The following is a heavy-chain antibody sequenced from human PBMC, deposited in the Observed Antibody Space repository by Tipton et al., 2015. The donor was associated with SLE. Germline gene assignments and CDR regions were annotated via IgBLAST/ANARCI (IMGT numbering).Heavy chain of an antibody. CDR1: GFTVSSNY. Sequence: SLRLSCAASGFTVSSNYMTWVRQAPGKGLEWVSVIYSGGTTYYADSVKGRFTISRDNSKNTLYLQMNSLRVEDTAVYFCARDSGYRSAWYEGFAYWGQGTLVTVSS. CDR2: IYSGGTT. CDR3: ARDSGYRSAWYEGFAY. D-gene: IGHD6-19*01. V-gene: IGHV3-53*05. J-gene: IGHJ4*02.